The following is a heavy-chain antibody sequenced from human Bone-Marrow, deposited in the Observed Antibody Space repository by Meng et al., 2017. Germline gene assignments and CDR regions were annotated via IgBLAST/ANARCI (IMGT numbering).Heavy chain of an antibody. CDR2: IKEDGSAE. CDR1: GFTFSNYW. CDR3: ARGSSGSTDY. D-gene: IGHD6-13*01. J-gene: IGHJ4*02. V-gene: IGHV3-7*01. Sequence: GESLKISCTASGFTFSNYWMNWVRQAPGKGLEWVANIKEDGSAENFVDSLRGRFTISRDNVKNSLFLQWNSLRAEDTAVYYCARGSSGSTDYWGQGTLVTVSS.